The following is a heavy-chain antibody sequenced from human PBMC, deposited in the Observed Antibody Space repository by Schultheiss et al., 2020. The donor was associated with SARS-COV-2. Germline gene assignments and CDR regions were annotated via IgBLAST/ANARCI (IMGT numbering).Heavy chain of an antibody. CDR2: INHSGST. D-gene: IGHD3-3*01. CDR1: GGSISSYY. CDR3: ARLLRSDYDFWSGSNDAFDI. J-gene: IGHJ3*02. Sequence: SETLSLTCTVSGGSISSYYWSWIRQPAGKGLEWIGEINHSGSTNYNPSLKSRVTISVDTSKNQFSLKLSSVTAADTAVYYCARLLRSDYDFWSGSNDAFDIWGQGTMVTVSS. V-gene: IGHV4-34*01.